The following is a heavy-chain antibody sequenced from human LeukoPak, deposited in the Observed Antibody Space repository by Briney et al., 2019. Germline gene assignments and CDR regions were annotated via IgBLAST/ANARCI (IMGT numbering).Heavy chain of an antibody. CDR3: VRGRYSSGWYKEKTWFDP. V-gene: IGHV4-59*12. D-gene: IGHD6-19*01. CDR1: GGSFSGYY. CDR2: IYHSGST. Sequence: SETLSLTCAVSGGSFSGYYWNWIRQPPGKGLEWIGYIYHSGSTSYTPSLQSRVSMSVDTSKNQVSLRLRSVSVADTAVYYCVRGRYSSGWYKEKTWFDPWGQGMLVTVSS. J-gene: IGHJ5*02.